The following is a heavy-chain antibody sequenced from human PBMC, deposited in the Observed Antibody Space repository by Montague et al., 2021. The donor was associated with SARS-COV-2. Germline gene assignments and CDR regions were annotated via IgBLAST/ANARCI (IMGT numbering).Heavy chain of an antibody. CDR2: IYDSGST. CDR3: ARENTVTTFGGPYYIDS. J-gene: IGHJ4*02. CDR1: GSSVRSYF. Sequence: SETLSLTCIVSGSSVRSYFWSWIRQPPEKGLEWIGNIYDSGSTNXNPSLKSRVTISVDTSKDQFSLKLSAVTAADTAVYYCARENTVTTFGGPYYIDSWGQGTLVTVSA. V-gene: IGHV4-59*02. D-gene: IGHD4-17*01.